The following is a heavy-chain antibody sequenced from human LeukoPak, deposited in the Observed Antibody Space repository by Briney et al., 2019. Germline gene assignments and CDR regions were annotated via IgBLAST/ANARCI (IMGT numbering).Heavy chain of an antibody. V-gene: IGHV1-69*04. D-gene: IGHD6-19*01. CDR3: ARLGQYSSGWYGRFDY. Sequence: SVKVSCKASGGTFSSYAINWVRQAPGQGLEWMGRIIPILGIANYAQKFQGRVTITADKSTSTAYMELSSLRSEDTAVYYCARLGQYSSGWYGRFDYWGQGTLVTVSS. CDR2: IIPILGIA. CDR1: GGTFSSYA. J-gene: IGHJ4*02.